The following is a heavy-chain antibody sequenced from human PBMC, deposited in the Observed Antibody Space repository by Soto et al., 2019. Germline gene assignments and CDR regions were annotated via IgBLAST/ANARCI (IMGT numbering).Heavy chain of an antibody. V-gene: IGHV4-61*01. J-gene: IGHJ4*02. CDR2: IYYSGST. Sequence: SETLSLTCTVSGGSVSSGSYYWSWIRQPPGKGLEWIGYIYYSGSTNYNPSLKSRVTISVDTSKNQFSLKLSSVTAADTAVYYCASEGSIAAPFDYWGQGTLVTSPQ. CDR1: GGSVSSGSYY. CDR3: ASEGSIAAPFDY. D-gene: IGHD6-6*01.